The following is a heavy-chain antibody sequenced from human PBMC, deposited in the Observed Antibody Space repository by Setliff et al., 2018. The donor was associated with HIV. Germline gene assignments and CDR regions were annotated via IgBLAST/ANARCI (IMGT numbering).Heavy chain of an antibody. D-gene: IGHD6-19*01. V-gene: IGHV4-30-2*03. CDR1: GGSIRSSGYS. J-gene: IGHJ4*02. Sequence: PSETLSLTCAVSGGSIRSSGYSWSWIRQPPGKGLEWIGYISQSGSTYYNPSLKSRVTISVDTSKNQFSLKLSSVTAADTAVYYCARHSAAVARQWLGLFDYWGQGTLVTVSS. CDR2: ISQSGST. CDR3: ARHSAAVARQWLGLFDY.